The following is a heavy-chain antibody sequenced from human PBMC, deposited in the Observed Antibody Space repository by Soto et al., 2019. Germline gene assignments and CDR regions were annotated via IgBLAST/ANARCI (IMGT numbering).Heavy chain of an antibody. D-gene: IGHD2-21*02. CDR2: IYYSGST. J-gene: IGHJ6*02. Sequence: PSETLSLTCTVSGGSISSGGYYWSWIRQHPGKGLEWIGYIYYSGSTYYNPSLKSRVTISVDTSKNQFSLKLSSVTAADTAVYYCAREEVTTYYGMDVWGQGTTVTVSS. CDR3: AREEVTTYYGMDV. CDR1: GGSISSGGYY. V-gene: IGHV4-31*03.